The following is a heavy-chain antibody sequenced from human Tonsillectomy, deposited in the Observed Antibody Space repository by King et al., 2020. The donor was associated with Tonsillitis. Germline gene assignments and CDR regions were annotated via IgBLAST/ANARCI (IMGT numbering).Heavy chain of an antibody. CDR3: ARGGLNDAFDI. D-gene: IGHD3/OR15-3a*01. V-gene: IGHV3-53*01. CDR2: IYSGGST. Sequence: VQLMESGGGLIQPGGSLRVSCAASGFAVSSTFMTWVRQAPGKGLEWVSIIYSGGSTYYADSVRGRFTISRDSSKNTLDLQMNSLRAEDTALYYCARGGLNDAFDIWGQGTMVTVSS. J-gene: IGHJ3*02. CDR1: GFAVSSTF.